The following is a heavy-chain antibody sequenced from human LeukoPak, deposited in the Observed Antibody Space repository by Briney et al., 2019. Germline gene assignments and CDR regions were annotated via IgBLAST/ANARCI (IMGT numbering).Heavy chain of an antibody. CDR2: IYYSGSP. J-gene: IGHJ4*02. CDR3: ARGLYPDYYDSSTDY. Sequence: SETLSLTCTVSGGSISSSSYYWGWIRQPPGKGLEWIGSIYYSGSPYYNPSLKSRVTISVDTSKKQFSLKLSSVTAADTAVYYCARGLYPDYYDSSTDYWGQGTLVTVSS. CDR1: GGSISSSSYY. D-gene: IGHD3-22*01. V-gene: IGHV4-39*01.